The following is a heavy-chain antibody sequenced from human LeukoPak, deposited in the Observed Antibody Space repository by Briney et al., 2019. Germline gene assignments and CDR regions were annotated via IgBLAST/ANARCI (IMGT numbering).Heavy chain of an antibody. CDR1: GFTFSSYA. D-gene: IGHD3-22*01. V-gene: IGHV3-30-3*01. CDR2: ISYDGSNK. J-gene: IGHJ4*02. Sequence: GGSLRLSCAASGFTFSSYAMHWVRQAPGKGLEWVAVISYDGSNKYYADSVKGRFTISRDNSENTLYLQMNSLRAEDTAVYYCARDLSSGYYQSIHYFDYWGQGTLVTVSS. CDR3: ARDLSSGYYQSIHYFDY.